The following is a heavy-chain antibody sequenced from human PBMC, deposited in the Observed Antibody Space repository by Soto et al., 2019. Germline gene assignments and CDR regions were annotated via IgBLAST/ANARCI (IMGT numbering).Heavy chain of an antibody. J-gene: IGHJ6*02. V-gene: IGHV4-39*01. Sequence: ASETLSLTCTVSGGSISSSSYYWGWIRQPPGKGLEWIGSIYYSGSTYYNPSLKSRVTISVDTSKNQFSLKLSSVTAADTAVYYCARHAYYYGMDVWGQGTTVTVSS. CDR3: ARHAYYYGMDV. CDR2: IYYSGST. CDR1: GGSISSSSYY.